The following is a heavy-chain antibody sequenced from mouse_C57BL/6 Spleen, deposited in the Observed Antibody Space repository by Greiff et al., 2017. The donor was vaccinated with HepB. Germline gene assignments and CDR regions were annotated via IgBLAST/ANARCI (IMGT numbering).Heavy chain of an antibody. V-gene: IGHV1-54*01. CDR2: INPGSGGT. D-gene: IGHD2-3*01. J-gene: IGHJ2*01. Sequence: VQLQQSGAELVRPGPSVKVSCKASGYAFTNYLIEWVKQRPGQGLEWIGVINPGSGGTNYNEKFKGKATLTADKSSSTAYMQLSSLTSEDSAVYFCARYDGYYFDYWGQGTTLTVSS. CDR1: GYAFTNYL. CDR3: ARYDGYYFDY.